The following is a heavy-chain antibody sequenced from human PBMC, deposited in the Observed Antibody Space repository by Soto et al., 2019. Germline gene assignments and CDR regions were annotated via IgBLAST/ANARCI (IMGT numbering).Heavy chain of an antibody. CDR3: ARAPGSSSRPLVFDY. J-gene: IGHJ4*02. D-gene: IGHD6-6*01. Sequence: QVQVVQSGAEVKRPGASVKVSCKASGDTFTSNGIIWVRQAPGQGLEWLAWISIYNGNTQYAQKVQGRVTMTTDTSMNTAYMELRSLRSDDTGVYYCARAPGSSSRPLVFDYWGQGTLVTVSA. CDR2: ISIYNGNT. CDR1: GDTFTSNG. V-gene: IGHV1-18*04.